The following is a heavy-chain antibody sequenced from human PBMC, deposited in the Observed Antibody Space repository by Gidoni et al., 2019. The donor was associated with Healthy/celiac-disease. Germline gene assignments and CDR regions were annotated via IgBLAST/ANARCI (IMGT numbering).Heavy chain of an antibody. CDR2: ISYDGSNK. CDR3: AREGEMATTVFDY. V-gene: IGHV3-30-3*01. Sequence: QVQLVESGGGVVQPGRSLRLSCAASGFTFSSYAMHWVRQAPGKGLEWVAVISYDGSNKYYADSVKSRFTISRDKSKNTLYLQMNSLRAEDTAVYYCAREGEMATTVFDYWGQGTLVTVCS. CDR1: GFTFSSYA. J-gene: IGHJ4*02. D-gene: IGHD1-1*01.